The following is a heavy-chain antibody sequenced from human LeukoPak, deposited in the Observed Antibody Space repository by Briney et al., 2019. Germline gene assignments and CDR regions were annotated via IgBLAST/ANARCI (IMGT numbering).Heavy chain of an antibody. Sequence: GGSLSPSCAVSGFSVRSNYTGCVRQAPGKGLEWVSVIKSDGVARYADSVKGRFTISRDNSKNAVYLQMSSLRGEDTAVYYCAREGRGYTSGYNDAFDLWGQGTMVTVSS. D-gene: IGHD3-22*01. CDR1: GFSVRSNY. V-gene: IGHV3-53*01. J-gene: IGHJ3*01. CDR2: IKSDGVA. CDR3: AREGRGYTSGYNDAFDL.